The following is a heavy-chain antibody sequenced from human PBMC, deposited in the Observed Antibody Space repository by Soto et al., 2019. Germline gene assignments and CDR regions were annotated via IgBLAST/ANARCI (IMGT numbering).Heavy chain of an antibody. Sequence: QVQLVQSGAEVKKPGASVKVSCKTSGYTFTNYDINWVRQATGQGLEWMGWMNPNSGNTGSTQKFQGRITMPRDASLGTAYMELTSLRSEDTAVYYCARVWGTIDYWGQGTLVTVSS. CDR2: MNPNSGNT. CDR3: ARVWGTIDY. J-gene: IGHJ4*02. CDR1: GYTFTNYD. D-gene: IGHD3-16*01. V-gene: IGHV1-8*01.